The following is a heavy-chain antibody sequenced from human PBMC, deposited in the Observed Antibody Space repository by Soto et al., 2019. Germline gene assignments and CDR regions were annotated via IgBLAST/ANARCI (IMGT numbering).Heavy chain of an antibody. CDR1: GGSFIGYY. Sequence: SETLSLTCAVYGGSFIGYYWSWIRQPPGKGLEWIGEINHSGSTNYNPSLKSRVTISVDTSKNQFSLKLSSVTAADTAVYYCARVEQWLVLFDYWGQGTLVTV. D-gene: IGHD6-19*01. J-gene: IGHJ4*02. CDR2: INHSGST. V-gene: IGHV4-34*01. CDR3: ARVEQWLVLFDY.